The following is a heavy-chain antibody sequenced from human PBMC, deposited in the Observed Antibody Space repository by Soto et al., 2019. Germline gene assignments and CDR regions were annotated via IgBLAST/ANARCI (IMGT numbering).Heavy chain of an antibody. CDR2: ISYDGSNK. CDR1: RFTFSTYG. CDR3: GRDSNTATKYYNYYYGVDV. Sequence: QVQLVESGVGVVQPGRSLRLSCAASRFTFSTYGMHWVRQAPGEGLEWVAVISYDGSNKYYADSVKGRFTISRDNSRNTLYLQMNSLRADDTAVYYCGRDSNTATKYYNYYYGVDVWGQGTTVTVSS. D-gene: IGHD5-18*01. J-gene: IGHJ6*02. V-gene: IGHV3-30*03.